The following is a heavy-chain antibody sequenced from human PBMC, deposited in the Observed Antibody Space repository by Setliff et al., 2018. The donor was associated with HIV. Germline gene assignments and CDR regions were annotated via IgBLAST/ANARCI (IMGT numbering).Heavy chain of an antibody. CDR3: ARGSLLGYFDWLFPD. CDR1: GYTFTDYY. J-gene: IGHJ4*02. CDR2: INPDTGGT. Sequence: GASVKVSCKASGYTFTDYYMHWVRQAPGQGLEWMGRINPDTGGTEYAQKCQGRVTMTRDTCISTAYMELSRLRSDDTAVHYCARGSLLGYFDWLFPDWGQGTLVTVSS. D-gene: IGHD3-9*01. V-gene: IGHV1-2*06.